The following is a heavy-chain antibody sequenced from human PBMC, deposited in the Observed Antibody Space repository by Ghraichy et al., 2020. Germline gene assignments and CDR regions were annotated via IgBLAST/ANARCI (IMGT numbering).Heavy chain of an antibody. D-gene: IGHD3-9*01. Sequence: SETLSLTCTVSGGSISSYYWSWIRQPAGKGLEWIGRIYTSGSTNYNPSLKSRVTMSVATSKNQFSLKLSSVTAADPAVYYCAREGRYFDWYDYWGQGTLVTVSS. V-gene: IGHV4-4*07. CDR2: IYTSGST. J-gene: IGHJ4*02. CDR1: GGSISSYY. CDR3: AREGRYFDWYDY.